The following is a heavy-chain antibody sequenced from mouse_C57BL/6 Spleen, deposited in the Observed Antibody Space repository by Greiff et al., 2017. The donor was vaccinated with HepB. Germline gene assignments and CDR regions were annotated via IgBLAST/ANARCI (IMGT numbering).Heavy chain of an antibody. D-gene: IGHD2-3*01. CDR1: GYTFTSYR. Sequence: QVQLQQPGAELVRPGSSVKLSCKASGYTFTSYRMHWVKQRPIQGLEWIGNIDPSDSETHYNQKFKDKATLTVDKSSSTAYMQLSSLTSEDSAVYYCARGGYYLSYWYFDVWGTGTTVTVSS. CDR3: ARGGYYLSYWYFDV. J-gene: IGHJ1*03. CDR2: IDPSDSET. V-gene: IGHV1-52*01.